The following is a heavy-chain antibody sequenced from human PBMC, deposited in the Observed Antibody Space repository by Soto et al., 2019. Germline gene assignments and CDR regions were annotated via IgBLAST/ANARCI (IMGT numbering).Heavy chain of an antibody. CDR2: ISAHSGNT. V-gene: IGHV1-18*01. J-gene: IGHJ5*02. Sequence: QVQLVQSGAEVKKPGASVKVSCKGSGYTFSSYGISWVRQAPGQGLEWMGWISAHSGNTNYAQKLQGRVTMTTDTSTTTAYMELRSLRSDDTAVYYCARHNSLGPNWYDPWGQGTLVTVSS. D-gene: IGHD1-1*01. CDR1: GYTFSSYG. CDR3: ARHNSLGPNWYDP.